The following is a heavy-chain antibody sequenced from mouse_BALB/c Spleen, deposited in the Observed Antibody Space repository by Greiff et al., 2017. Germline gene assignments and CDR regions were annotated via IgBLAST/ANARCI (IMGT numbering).Heavy chain of an antibody. J-gene: IGHJ3*01. CDR1: GFTFSDYE. D-gene: IGHD1-1*01. CDR3: AREGYGSSSWFAY. CDR2: ISNLAYSI. V-gene: IGHV5-15*02. Sequence: EVMLVESGGGLVQPGGSRKLSCAASGFTFSDYEMAWVRQAPGKGPEWVAFISNLAYSIYYADTVTGRFTISRENAKNTLYLEMSSLRSEDTAMYYCAREGYGSSSWFAYWGQGTLVTVSA.